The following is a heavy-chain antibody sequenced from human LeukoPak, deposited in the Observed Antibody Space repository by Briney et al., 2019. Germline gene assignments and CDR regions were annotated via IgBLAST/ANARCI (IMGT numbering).Heavy chain of an antibody. Sequence: SETLSLTCTVSSGSISRYYWSWIRQPPGKGLEWIGYIYYSGSTNYNPSLKSRVTISIDTSKNQFSLKLSSVTAADTAVYYCARRPARDYGGNLGTDWYFDLWGRGTLVTVSS. CDR2: IYYSGST. V-gene: IGHV4-59*08. CDR3: ARRPARDYGGNLGTDWYFDL. D-gene: IGHD4-23*01. CDR1: SGSISRYY. J-gene: IGHJ2*01.